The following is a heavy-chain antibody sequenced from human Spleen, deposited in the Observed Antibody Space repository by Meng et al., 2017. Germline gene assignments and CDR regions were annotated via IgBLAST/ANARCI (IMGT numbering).Heavy chain of an antibody. D-gene: IGHD3-10*01. Sequence: GGSLRLSCAASGFTFSSYAMNWVRQAPGKGLEWVSYMSGSGSTIYYADSVKGRFTISRDNAKNSLYLQMNSLRAEDTGVYYCASDYGSGSIFFENWGQGTPVTVSS. J-gene: IGHJ4*02. V-gene: IGHV3-48*03. CDR2: MSGSGSTI. CDR3: ASDYGSGSIFFEN. CDR1: GFTFSSYA.